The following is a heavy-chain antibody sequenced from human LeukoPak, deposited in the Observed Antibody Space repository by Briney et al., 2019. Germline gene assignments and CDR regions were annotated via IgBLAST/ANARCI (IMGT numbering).Heavy chain of an antibody. CDR1: GYIFSGYY. Sequence: ASVKVSCKASGYIFSGYYMHWLRQAPGQGLEWMGWINPNSGGADYAQKFQGRVTMTRDMSTSTVYMELSSLRSEDTAVYYCARGGWDYSNYDDYWGQGTLVTVSS. CDR2: INPNSGGA. J-gene: IGHJ4*02. V-gene: IGHV1-2*02. D-gene: IGHD4-11*01. CDR3: ARGGWDYSNYDDY.